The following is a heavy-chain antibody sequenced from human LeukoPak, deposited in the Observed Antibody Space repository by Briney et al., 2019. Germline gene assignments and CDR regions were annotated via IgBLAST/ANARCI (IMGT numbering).Heavy chain of an antibody. CDR2: INPNSGGT. Sequence: ASVKVSRKASGYTFTGYYMHWVRQAPGQGLEWMGWINPNSGGTNYAQKFQGRVTMTRDTSISTAYMELSRLRSDDTAVYYCARGKIAAAGAFDPWGQGTLVTVSS. J-gene: IGHJ5*02. CDR3: ARGKIAAAGAFDP. D-gene: IGHD6-13*01. CDR1: GYTFTGYY. V-gene: IGHV1-2*02.